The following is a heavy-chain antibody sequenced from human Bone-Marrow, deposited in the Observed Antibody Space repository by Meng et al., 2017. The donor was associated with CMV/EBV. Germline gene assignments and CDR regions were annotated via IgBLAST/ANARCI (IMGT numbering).Heavy chain of an antibody. V-gene: IGHV1-69*05. Sequence: SVKVSCKASGGTFSSYAISWVRQAPGQGLEWMGGIIPIFGTANYAQKFQGRVTITTDESTSTAYMELSSLRSEDTAVYYCARGLSITIFGVVTASDAFDIWGQGTMVTVSS. D-gene: IGHD3-3*01. CDR2: IIPIFGTA. CDR1: GGTFSSYA. J-gene: IGHJ3*02. CDR3: ARGLSITIFGVVTASDAFDI.